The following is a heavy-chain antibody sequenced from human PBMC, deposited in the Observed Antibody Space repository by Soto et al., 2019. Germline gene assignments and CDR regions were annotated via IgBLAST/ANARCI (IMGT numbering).Heavy chain of an antibody. CDR2: IYSGGST. V-gene: IGHV3-53*02. J-gene: IGHJ3*02. CDR1: GFTVSSNY. CDR3: ARLRRYSGSHGACDI. Sequence: EVQLVETGGGLIQPGGSLRLSCAASGFTVSSNYMSWVRQAPGKGLEWVSVIYSGGSTYYADSVKGRFPISRDNSKNPLYLQRNSVRAEDTAVYYCARLRRYSGSHGACDIWRQGTMVTVSS. D-gene: IGHD1-26*01.